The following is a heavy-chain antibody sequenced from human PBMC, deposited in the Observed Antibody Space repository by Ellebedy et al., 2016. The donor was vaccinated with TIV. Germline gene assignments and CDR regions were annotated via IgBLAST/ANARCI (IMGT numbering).Heavy chain of an antibody. V-gene: IGHV3-64D*06. CDR2: FTYNEDRR. CDR3: EQDENTRSPHR. J-gene: IGHJ5*02. CDR1: GFTFSHYA. Sequence: PGGSLRLSCSASGFTFSHYAMHWVRQAPGKGLEYVSGFTYNEDRRFYADSVRGRFTISRDNSKNTLYLQMTSLRPEDTAVYYCEQDENTRSPHRWGQGTLVTVSS. D-gene: IGHD2-2*01.